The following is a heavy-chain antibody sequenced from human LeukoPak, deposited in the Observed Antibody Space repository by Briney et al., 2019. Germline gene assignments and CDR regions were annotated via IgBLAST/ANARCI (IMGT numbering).Heavy chain of an antibody. V-gene: IGHV3-23*01. J-gene: IGHJ3*02. D-gene: IGHD3-22*01. CDR1: GFTFSSYG. Sequence: GGSLRLSCAASGFTFSSYGMSWVRQAPGKGLEWVSTISGSGGSTYHADSVKGRRTISRDNSKNTLYLQMNSLRAEDTAVYYCAKMLLIYYDSSGGAFDIWGQGTMVTISS. CDR2: ISGSGGST. CDR3: AKMLLIYYDSSGGAFDI.